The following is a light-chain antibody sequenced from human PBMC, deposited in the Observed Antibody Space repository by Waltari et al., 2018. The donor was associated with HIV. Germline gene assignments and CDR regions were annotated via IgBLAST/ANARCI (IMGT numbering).Light chain of an antibody. J-gene: IGLJ1*01. CDR1: SSDVGGYNH. V-gene: IGLV2-11*01. CDR3: CSYASSYTYV. Sequence: QSALTQPRSVSGSPGQSVTISCTGTSSDVGGYNHVSWYQQHRGKAHKVRIYDVSKRTAVVADRFSGSNGGNTASLTITGLQAEEEADYYCCSYASSYTYVFGTGTKVTVL. CDR2: DVS.